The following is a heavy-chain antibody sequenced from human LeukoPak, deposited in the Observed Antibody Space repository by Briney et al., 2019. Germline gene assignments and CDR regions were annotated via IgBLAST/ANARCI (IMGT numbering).Heavy chain of an antibody. V-gene: IGHV3-15*01. J-gene: IGHJ6*02. CDR1: GFTFSNAW. CDR2: IKSKTDGGTT. CDR3: TKDYGSGSYPNYYYGMDV. Sequence: GGSLRLSCAASGFTFSNAWMSWVRQAPGKGLEWVGRIKSKTDGGTTDYAAPVKGRFAISRDDSKNTLYLQMNSLKTEDTAVYYCTKDYGSGSYPNYYYGMDVWGQGTTVTVSS. D-gene: IGHD3-10*01.